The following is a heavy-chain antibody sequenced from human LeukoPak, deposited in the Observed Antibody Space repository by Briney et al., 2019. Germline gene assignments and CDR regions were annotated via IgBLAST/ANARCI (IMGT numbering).Heavy chain of an antibody. V-gene: IGHV3-23*01. D-gene: IGHD3-22*01. Sequence: PGGSLRLSCAASGFTFSSYAMSWVRQAPGKGLEWVSAISGSDGSTYYADSVKGRFTISRDNSKNTLYLQMNSLRAEDTAVYYCAKAPPNYYDSSGYYSPIDAFDIWGQGTMVTVSS. J-gene: IGHJ3*02. CDR1: GFTFSSYA. CDR3: AKAPPNYYDSSGYYSPIDAFDI. CDR2: ISGSDGST.